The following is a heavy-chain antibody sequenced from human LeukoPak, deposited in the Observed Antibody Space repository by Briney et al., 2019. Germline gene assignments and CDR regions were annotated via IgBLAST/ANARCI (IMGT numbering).Heavy chain of an antibody. V-gene: IGHV4-34*01. CDR1: GGSFSGYY. J-gene: IGHJ4*02. Sequence: SETLSLTCAVYGGSFSGYYWSWIRQPPGKGLEWIGEINHSGSTNYNPSLKSRVTISVDTSKNRFSLKLSSVTAADTAVYYCARGTAGSGSYYKVPFDYWGQGTLVTVSS. CDR3: ARGTAGSGSYYKVPFDY. CDR2: INHSGST. D-gene: IGHD3-10*01.